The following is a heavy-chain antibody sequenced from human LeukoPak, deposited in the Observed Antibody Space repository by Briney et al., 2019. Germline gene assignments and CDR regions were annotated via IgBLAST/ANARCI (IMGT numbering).Heavy chain of an antibody. J-gene: IGHJ3*02. CDR2: INPNSGGT. CDR3: AREGPGQTDGFDI. Sequence: ASVKVSCKASGYTFTGYYMHWVRQAPGQGLEWMGRINPNSGGTNYAQKFQGRVTMTRDTSVSTAYMELSRLRSDDTAVYYCAREGPGQTDGFDIWGQGTMVTVSS. CDR1: GYTFTGYY. V-gene: IGHV1-2*06.